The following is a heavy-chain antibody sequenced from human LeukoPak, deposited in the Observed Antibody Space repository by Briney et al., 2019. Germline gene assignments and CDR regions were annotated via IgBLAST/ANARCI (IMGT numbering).Heavy chain of an antibody. V-gene: IGHV5-51*01. CDR2: LYPDVSIT. Sequence: GQSLHISCQGSGYSFPNYWIGWVRQMPGKGLEWMGILYPDVSITIYTPSFQGQVTTSADKSISTAYLQWSSLKDSDTAIYYCARRLGSIAAGYYFFDYWGQGTLVTVSS. CDR3: ARRLGSIAAGYYFFDY. J-gene: IGHJ4*02. CDR1: GYSFPNYW. D-gene: IGHD6-13*01.